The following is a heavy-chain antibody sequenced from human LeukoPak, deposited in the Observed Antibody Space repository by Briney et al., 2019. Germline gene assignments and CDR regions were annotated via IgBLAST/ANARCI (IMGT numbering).Heavy chain of an antibody. CDR2: ISSSGSTI. Sequence: GGSLRLSCAASGFTVRSSYMSWVRQAPGKGLEWVSYISSSGSTIYYADSVEGRFTISRDNAKNSLYLQMNSLRAEDTAVYYCAELGITMIGGVWGKGTTVTISS. CDR1: GFTVRSSY. V-gene: IGHV3-11*04. CDR3: AELGITMIGGV. J-gene: IGHJ6*04. D-gene: IGHD3-10*02.